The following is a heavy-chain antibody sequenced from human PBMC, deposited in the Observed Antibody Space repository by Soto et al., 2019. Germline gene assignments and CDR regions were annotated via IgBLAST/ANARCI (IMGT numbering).Heavy chain of an antibody. CDR2: ISAYNGNT. Sequence: ASVKVSCKASGYTFSNYAISWVRQAPGQGLEWMGGISAYNGNTQYEQKFQGRISMTTGTSTSTAHMELRSLRFHATAVYYCARNAFEGRQDFFDSWGQGALVTVSS. J-gene: IGHJ4*02. V-gene: IGHV1-18*04. CDR1: GYTFSNYA. D-gene: IGHD3-16*01. CDR3: ARNAFEGRQDFFDS.